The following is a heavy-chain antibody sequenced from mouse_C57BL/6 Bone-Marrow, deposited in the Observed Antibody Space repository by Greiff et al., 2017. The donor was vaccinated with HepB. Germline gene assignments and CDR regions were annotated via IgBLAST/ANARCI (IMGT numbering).Heavy chain of an antibody. V-gene: IGHV1-55*01. CDR1: GYTFTSYW. CDR2: FYPGSGST. Sequence: QVQLQQPGAELVKPGASVKMSCKASGYTFTSYWITWVKQRPGQGLEWIGDFYPGSGSTNYNEKFKSKATLTVDTSSSTAYMQLSSLTSEDSAVYYCARQVITTNYFDYWGQGTTLTVSS. CDR3: ARQVITTNYFDY. J-gene: IGHJ2*01. D-gene: IGHD2-4*01.